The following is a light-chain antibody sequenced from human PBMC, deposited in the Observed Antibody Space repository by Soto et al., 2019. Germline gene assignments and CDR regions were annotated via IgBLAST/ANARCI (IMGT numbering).Light chain of an antibody. V-gene: IGLV2-14*01. CDR1: SSDVGGYNY. CDR3: SSYTSSSTLV. J-gene: IGLJ2*01. CDR2: EVS. Sequence: QSVLTQPDSVSGSPGQSITISCTGTSSDVGGYNYVSWYQQHPGKAPKLMIYEVSNRPSGLSNRFSGYKSGNTAALTISGLQAEDEADYYCSSYTSSSTLVFGGGTKLPAL.